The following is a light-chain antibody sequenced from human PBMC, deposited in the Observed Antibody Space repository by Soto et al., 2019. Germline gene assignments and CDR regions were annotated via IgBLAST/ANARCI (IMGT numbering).Light chain of an antibody. CDR3: QQYNNWLIT. CDR1: QSVSSK. V-gene: IGKV3-15*01. J-gene: IGKJ5*01. Sequence: EIVMTQSPAALSLSPGERATLSCRASQSVSSKLAWYQQKPGQAPRLLIYGASTRATGIPARFSGSGSGIEFTLTISSLQSEDFAVYYCQQYNNWLITFGQGTRLEIK. CDR2: GAS.